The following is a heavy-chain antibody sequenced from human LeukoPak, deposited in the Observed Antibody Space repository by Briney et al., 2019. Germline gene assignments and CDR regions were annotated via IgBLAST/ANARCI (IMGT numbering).Heavy chain of an antibody. J-gene: IGHJ6*04. CDR1: GFNFSSYG. CDR2: ISYDGSNK. V-gene: IGHV3-30*18. Sequence: GGSLSLSCAASGFNFSSYGMHWVRQAPGKGLEWVAVISYDGSNKYYADSVKGRFTISKDNSKNTLYLQMNSLRAEDTAVYYCAKDSGVDSSGWPGYYGMDIWGKGTTVTVSS. CDR3: AKDSGVDSSGWPGYYGMDI. D-gene: IGHD6-19*01.